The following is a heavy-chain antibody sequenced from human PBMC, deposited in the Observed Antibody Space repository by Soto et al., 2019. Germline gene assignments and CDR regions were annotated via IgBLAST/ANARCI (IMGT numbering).Heavy chain of an antibody. CDR1: GGSISSYY. Sequence: SETLSLTCTVSGGSISSYYWSWIRQPPGKGLEWIGYIYYSGSTNYNPSLKSRVTISVDTSKNQFSLKLSSMTAADTAVYYCARAGEQWPTYFDYWGQGTLVTVSS. D-gene: IGHD6-19*01. V-gene: IGHV4-59*01. CDR3: ARAGEQWPTYFDY. J-gene: IGHJ4*02. CDR2: IYYSGST.